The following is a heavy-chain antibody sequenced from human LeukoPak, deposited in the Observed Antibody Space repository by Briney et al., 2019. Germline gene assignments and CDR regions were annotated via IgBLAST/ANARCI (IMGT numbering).Heavy chain of an antibody. Sequence: GGSLRLSCAASGFTFSSYAMHWVRQAPGKGLEWVAVISYDGSNKYYADSVKGRFTISRDNSKNTLYLQMNSLRAEDTAVYYCAKSPRLGCGGDCPGAFDIWGQGTMVTVSS. CDR2: ISYDGSNK. D-gene: IGHD2-21*02. J-gene: IGHJ3*02. CDR1: GFTFSSYA. CDR3: AKSPRLGCGGDCPGAFDI. V-gene: IGHV3-30*04.